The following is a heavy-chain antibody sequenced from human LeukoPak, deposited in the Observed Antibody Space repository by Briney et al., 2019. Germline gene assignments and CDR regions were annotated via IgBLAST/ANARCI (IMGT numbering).Heavy chain of an antibody. CDR1: GGYISRYY. D-gene: IGHD5-24*01. CDR3: ARQKMGDGHNYEGHYFDH. Sequence: SETLSLTCTVSGGYISRYYWSWIRQPPGKGLEWIRCLDNRGSTNYNPSLKSRVTISVDTSRNHFSLKLSSVTAADTAVYYCARQKMGDGHNYEGHYFDHWGQGTLVTVSS. J-gene: IGHJ4*02. V-gene: IGHV4-59*08. CDR2: LDNRGST.